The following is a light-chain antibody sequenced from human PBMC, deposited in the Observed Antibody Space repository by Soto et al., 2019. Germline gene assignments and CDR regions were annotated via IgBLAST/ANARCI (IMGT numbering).Light chain of an antibody. CDR3: QQSYSTPRT. V-gene: IGKV1-39*01. CDR2: AAS. Sequence: DIQMTQSPSPLSASVGDRVTITCRASQSISSYLNWYQQKPGKAPKLLIYAASSLQSGVPSRFSGSGSGKDFTLTISSLQPEDFATYYCQQSYSTPRTFGQGTKVEIK. CDR1: QSISSY. J-gene: IGKJ1*01.